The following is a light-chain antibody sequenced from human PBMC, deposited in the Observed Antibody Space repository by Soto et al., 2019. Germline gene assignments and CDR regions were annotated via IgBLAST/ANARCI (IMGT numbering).Light chain of an antibody. V-gene: IGKV1-39*01. CDR2: AAS. CDR3: QQSYSTPRGFT. J-gene: IGKJ3*01. Sequence: DSQMTQSPSSLSASVGDRVTITCRARQSMSSYLNWYQQKPGKAPKLLIYAASSLQSGVPSRFSGRGSWQDFTLTISSLQPEDFATYYCQQSYSTPRGFTFGPGTKVDIK. CDR1: QSMSSY.